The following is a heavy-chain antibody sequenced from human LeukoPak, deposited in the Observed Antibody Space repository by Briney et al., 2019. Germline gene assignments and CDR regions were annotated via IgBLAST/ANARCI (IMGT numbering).Heavy chain of an antibody. CDR3: ARHILNFGNNSHFDH. V-gene: IGHV4-59*08. CDR2: IYYVGRA. Sequence: PSGTLSLTCTVSGDSINNYFWSWIRQSPEKGLEWIAYIYYVGRANYNPSLESRVTMSIDTSKNQFSLRLSSVTAADTAVYYCARHILNFGNNSHFDHWGQGILVTVSS. CDR1: GDSINNYF. J-gene: IGHJ4*02. D-gene: IGHD2/OR15-2a*01.